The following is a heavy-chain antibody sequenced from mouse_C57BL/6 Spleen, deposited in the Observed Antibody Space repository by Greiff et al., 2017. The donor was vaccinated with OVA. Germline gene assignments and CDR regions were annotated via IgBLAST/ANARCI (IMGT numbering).Heavy chain of an antibody. D-gene: IGHD2-1*01. V-gene: IGHV1-15*01. CDR3: TRDYGNYDYFDY. CDR2: IDPETGGT. J-gene: IGHJ2*01. CDR1: GYTFTDYE. Sequence: LVESGAELVRPGASVTLSCKASGYTFTDYEMHWVKQTPVHGLEWIGAIDPETGGTAYNQKFKGKAILTADKSSSTAYMELRSLTSEDSAVYYCTRDYGNYDYFDYWGQGTTLTVSS.